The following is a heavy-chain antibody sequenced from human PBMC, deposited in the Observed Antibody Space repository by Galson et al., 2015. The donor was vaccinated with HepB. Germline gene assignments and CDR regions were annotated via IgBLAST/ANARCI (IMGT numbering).Heavy chain of an antibody. V-gene: IGHV1-46*01. CDR3: ARDKKRVRGVADYYYYYMDV. CDR2: INPSGGST. D-gene: IGHD3-10*01. Sequence: SVKVSCKASGYTFTSYYMHWVRQAPGQGLEWMGIINPSGGSTSYAQKFQGRVTMTRDTSTSTVYMELSSLRSEDTAVYYCARDKKRVRGVADYYYYYMDVWGKGTTVTVSS. J-gene: IGHJ6*03. CDR1: GYTFTSYY.